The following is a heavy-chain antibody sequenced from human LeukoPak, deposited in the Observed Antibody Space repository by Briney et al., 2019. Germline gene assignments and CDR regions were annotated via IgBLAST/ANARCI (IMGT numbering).Heavy chain of an antibody. Sequence: PGGSLRLSCAASGFNFRDYYMSWIRQAPGKGLEWVSYISSSSSTIYYADSVKGRFTISRDNAKNSLYLQMNSLRAEDTAVYYCASPGGPGSKAFDIWGQGTMVTVSS. J-gene: IGHJ3*02. V-gene: IGHV3-11*04. CDR3: ASPGGPGSKAFDI. D-gene: IGHD1/OR15-1a*01. CDR2: ISSSSSTI. CDR1: GFNFRDYY.